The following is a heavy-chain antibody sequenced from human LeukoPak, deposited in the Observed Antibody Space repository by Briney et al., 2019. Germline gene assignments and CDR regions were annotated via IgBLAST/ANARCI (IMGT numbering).Heavy chain of an antibody. CDR3: ARDTYYYDSSGYYRFDY. CDR2: IYTSGST. Sequence: PSETLSLTCTVSGGPISSSSYYWGWIRQPPGKGLEWIGRIYTSGSTNYNPSLKSRVTMSVDTSKNQFSLKLSSVTAADTAVYYCARDTYYYDSSGYYRFDYWGQGTLVTVSS. CDR1: GGPISSSSYY. V-gene: IGHV4-39*07. D-gene: IGHD3-22*01. J-gene: IGHJ4*02.